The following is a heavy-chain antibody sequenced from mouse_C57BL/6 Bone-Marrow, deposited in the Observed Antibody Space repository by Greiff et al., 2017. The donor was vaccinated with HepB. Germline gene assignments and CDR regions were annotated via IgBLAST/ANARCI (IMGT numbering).Heavy chain of an antibody. CDR1: GYTFTSYG. CDR3: ARSFITTVVAYYFDY. CDR2: IYPSSGNT. D-gene: IGHD1-1*01. J-gene: IGHJ2*01. V-gene: IGHV1-81*01. Sequence: VQLQQSGAELARPGASVKLSCKASGYTFTSYGISWVKQRPGQGLEWIGEIYPSSGNTYYNEKFKGKATLTADKSSSTAYMELRSLTSEDSAVYFCARSFITTVVAYYFDYWGQGTTLTVSS.